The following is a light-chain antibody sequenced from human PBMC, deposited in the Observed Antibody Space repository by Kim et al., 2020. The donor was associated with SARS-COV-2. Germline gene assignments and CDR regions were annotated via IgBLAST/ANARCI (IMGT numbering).Light chain of an antibody. CDR1: TSNLGAGYD. V-gene: IGLV1-40*01. CDR2: DNV. J-gene: IGLJ3*02. CDR3: QSYDRSLSGSV. Sequence: QRVTISCTGSTSNLGAGYDVHWYQLLPGTAPKLLIYDNVNRPSGVPDRFSGSKSGTSASLAITGLQAEDEADYYCQSYDRSLSGSVFGGGTKLTVL.